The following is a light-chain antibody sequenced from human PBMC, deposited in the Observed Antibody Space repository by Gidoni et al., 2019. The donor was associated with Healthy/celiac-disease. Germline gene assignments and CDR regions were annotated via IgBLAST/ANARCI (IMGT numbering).Light chain of an antibody. CDR3: QQYNSYLWT. V-gene: IGKV1-5*01. Sequence: DIQLTHSPSTLSESVGDRVTIPCRASQSISSWLAWYQQKPGKAPKLLSYDASSLESGVPSRFSGSGSWTEFTLTISSLQPDDFATYYCQQYNSYLWTFGQGTKVEIK. CDR1: QSISSW. CDR2: DAS. J-gene: IGKJ1*01.